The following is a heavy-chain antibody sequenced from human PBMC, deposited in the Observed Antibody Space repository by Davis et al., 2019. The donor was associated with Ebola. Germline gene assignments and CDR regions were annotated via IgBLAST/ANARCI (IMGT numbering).Heavy chain of an antibody. CDR3: LVAHVNTPMIPT. CDR1: GFIFSTYV. D-gene: IGHD5-18*01. CDR2: GTSADT. Sequence: GGSLRLSCSASGFIFSTYVMSWVRQAPGKGLEWVSTYGTSADTYYADSVMGRFTISRDNSKNTLYLQMNSLRDEDTAVYYCLVAHVNTPMIPTWGQGTLVTVSS. V-gene: IGHV3-23*01. J-gene: IGHJ5*02.